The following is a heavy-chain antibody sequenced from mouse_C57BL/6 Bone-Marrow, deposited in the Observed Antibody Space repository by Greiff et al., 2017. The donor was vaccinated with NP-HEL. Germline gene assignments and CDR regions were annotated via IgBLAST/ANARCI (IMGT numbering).Heavy chain of an antibody. CDR1: GYTFTDYN. D-gene: IGHD4-1*01. Sequence: VQLKESGPELVKPGASVKIPCKASGYTFTDYNMDWVKQSHGKSLEWIGDINPNNGGTIYNQKFKGKATLTVDKSSSTAYMELRSLTSEDTAVYYCARRPPANWDVERYFDVWGTGTTVTVSS. CDR2: INPNNGGT. CDR3: ARRPPANWDVERYFDV. V-gene: IGHV1-18*01. J-gene: IGHJ1*03.